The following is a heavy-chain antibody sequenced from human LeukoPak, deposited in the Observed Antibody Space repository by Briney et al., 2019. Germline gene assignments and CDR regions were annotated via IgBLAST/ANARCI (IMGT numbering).Heavy chain of an antibody. CDR2: IIPNSGGT. CDR1: GGTFSSYA. V-gene: IGHV1-2*02. Sequence: GASVKVSCRASGGTFSSYAISWVRQAPGQGLEWMGGIIPNSGGTNYAQKFQGRVTMTRDTSISTAYMELSRLRSDDTAVYYCARAGKLMITMVRGALASKKGFDIWGQGTMVTVSS. CDR3: ARAGKLMITMVRGALASKKGFDI. D-gene: IGHD3-10*01. J-gene: IGHJ3*02.